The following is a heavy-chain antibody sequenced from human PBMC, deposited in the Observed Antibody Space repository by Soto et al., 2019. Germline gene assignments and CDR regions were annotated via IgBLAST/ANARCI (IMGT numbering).Heavy chain of an antibody. CDR3: VKSPWSRRGDLDL. CDR2: ISLNSATI. D-gene: IGHD2-8*01. CDR1: GFSFDDND. Sequence: EVELVESGGGLAQTGGSLRLSCAGSGFSFDDNDMYWVRRVPGKGLEWVSGISLNSATIGYADFVKGRFTISRDNAKNSLYLEMSPLRPEDTAIYYCVKSPWSRRGDLDLWGRGTLVTVSS. V-gene: IGHV3-9*01. J-gene: IGHJ2*01.